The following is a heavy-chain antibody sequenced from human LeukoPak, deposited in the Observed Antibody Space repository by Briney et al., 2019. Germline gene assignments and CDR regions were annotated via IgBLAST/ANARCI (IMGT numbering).Heavy chain of an antibody. V-gene: IGHV1-69*04. CDR3: ASTDLGYCTNGDYYYYGMDV. CDR2: IIPILGIA. CDR1: GGTFSSYA. J-gene: IGHJ6*02. Sequence: SVKVSCKASGGTFSSYAISWVRQAPGQGLEWMGRIIPILGIANYAQKFQGRVTITADKSTSTAYMELSSLRSEDTAVYYCASTDLGYCTNGDYYYYGMDVWGQGTTVTVSS. D-gene: IGHD2-8*01.